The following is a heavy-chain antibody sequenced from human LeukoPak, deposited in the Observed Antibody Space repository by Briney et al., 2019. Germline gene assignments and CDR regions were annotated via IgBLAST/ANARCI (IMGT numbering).Heavy chain of an antibody. CDR1: GGSISSSNW. V-gene: IGHV4-4*02. CDR3: ARIGVAAASNGYYYYMDV. Sequence: SGTLSLTCAVSGGSISSSNWWSWVRQPPGKGLEWIGEINHSGSTNYNPSLKSRVTISVDTSKNQFSLKLSSVTAADTAVYYCARIGVAAASNGYYYYMDVWGKGTTVTVSS. D-gene: IGHD6-13*01. CDR2: INHSGST. J-gene: IGHJ6*03.